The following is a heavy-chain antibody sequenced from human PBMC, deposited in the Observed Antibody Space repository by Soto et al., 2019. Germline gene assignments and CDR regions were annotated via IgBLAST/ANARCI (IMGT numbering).Heavy chain of an antibody. CDR2: ISSSSSYI. CDR1: GFTFSSYS. V-gene: IGHV3-21*01. Sequence: PGGSLRLSCAASGFTFSSYSMNWVRQAPGKGLEWVSSISSSSSYIYYADSVKGRFTISRDNAKNSLYLQMNSLRAEDTAVYYWARDFELKRYFDYWGKGTLVTVSS. CDR3: ARDFELKRYFDY. J-gene: IGHJ4*02. D-gene: IGHD1-1*01.